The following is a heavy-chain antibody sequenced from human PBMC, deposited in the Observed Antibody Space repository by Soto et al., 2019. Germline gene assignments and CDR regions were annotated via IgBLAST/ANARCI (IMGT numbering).Heavy chain of an antibody. Sequence: EVQLVESGEGLVQPGGSLRLSCAATGFSFGRYDMNWVRQPPGKGLEWIAYISAGSTNIDYPDSVKGRFTVSRDNAQSSLSLQMNSLRDEDTSVYFWASDKSLLQHLVYHFDNWGQGTLVTVSS. CDR3: ASDKSLLQHLVYHFDN. D-gene: IGHD6-13*01. CDR2: ISAGSTNI. V-gene: IGHV3-48*02. J-gene: IGHJ4*02. CDR1: GFSFGRYD.